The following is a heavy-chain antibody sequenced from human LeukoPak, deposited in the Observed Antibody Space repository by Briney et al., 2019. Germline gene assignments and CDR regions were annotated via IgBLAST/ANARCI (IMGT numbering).Heavy chain of an antibody. Sequence: PGGSLRLSCAASGFTFSSYEMNWVRQAPGKGLEWVSYISSSSTHIYYADSVKGRFTISRDNAKNSLYLQMNSLRAEDTAVYYCAREPDILTGYYMDYWGQGTLVTVSS. CDR2: ISSSSTHI. CDR3: AREPDILTGYYMDY. D-gene: IGHD3-9*01. V-gene: IGHV3-21*01. CDR1: GFTFSSYE. J-gene: IGHJ4*02.